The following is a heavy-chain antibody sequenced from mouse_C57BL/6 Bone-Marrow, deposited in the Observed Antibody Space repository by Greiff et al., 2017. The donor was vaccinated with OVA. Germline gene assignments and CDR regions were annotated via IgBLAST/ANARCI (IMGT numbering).Heavy chain of an antibody. CDR3: ASYDYDDY. CDR1: GYTFTDYY. J-gene: IGHJ2*01. D-gene: IGHD2-4*01. CDR2: IYPGSGNT. Sequence: VMLVESGAELVRPGASVKLSCKASGYTFTDYYINWVKQRPGQGLEWIARIYPGSGNTYYNEKFKGKATLTAEKSSSTAYMQLSSLTSEDSAVYFCASYDYDDYWGQGTTLTVSS. V-gene: IGHV1-76*01.